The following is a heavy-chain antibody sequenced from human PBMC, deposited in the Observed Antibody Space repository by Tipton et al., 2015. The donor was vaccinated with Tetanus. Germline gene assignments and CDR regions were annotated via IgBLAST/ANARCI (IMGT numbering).Heavy chain of an antibody. CDR1: GYSFTSYS. V-gene: IGHV5-51*01. J-gene: IGHJ3*02. CDR3: ARHPSQDAFDI. CDR2: IYPGASDA. D-gene: IGHD6-6*01. Sequence: QLVQSGAEVKKPGESLKISCKGSGYSFTSYSIGWVRQMSGKGLEWMGIIYPGASDAIYSPSFQGQVTISADNSIRTAYVQWSSLKASVTAMYYCARHPSQDAFDIWGQGTMVTVSS.